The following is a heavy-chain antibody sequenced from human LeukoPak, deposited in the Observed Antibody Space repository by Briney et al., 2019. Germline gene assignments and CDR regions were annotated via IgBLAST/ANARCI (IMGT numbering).Heavy chain of an antibody. CDR1: GFTFSDYY. V-gene: IGHV3-11*01. CDR3: AREKWLGNWNDVLPAFDI. D-gene: IGHD1-1*01. CDR2: ISSSGSTI. J-gene: IGHJ3*02. Sequence: GGSLRLSCAASGFTFSDYYMSWIRQAPGKGLEWVSYISSSGSTIYYADSVKGRFAISRDNAKNSLYLQMNSLRAEDTAVYYCAREKWLGNWNDVLPAFDIWGQGTMATVSS.